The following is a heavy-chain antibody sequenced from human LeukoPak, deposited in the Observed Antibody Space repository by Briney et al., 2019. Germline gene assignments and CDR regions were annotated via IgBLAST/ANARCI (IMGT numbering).Heavy chain of an antibody. CDR3: ARVRHAYVGSGDSYDAFDI. D-gene: IGHD2-21*02. CDR2: ISSSSSYI. Sequence: PGGSLRLSCAASGFTFSSYSMNWVRQAPGKGLEWVSSISSSSSYIYYADSVKGRFTISRDNAKNSLYLQMNSLRAEDTAVYYCARVRHAYVGSGDSYDAFDIWGQGTMVTVSS. CDR1: GFTFSSYS. V-gene: IGHV3-21*01. J-gene: IGHJ3*02.